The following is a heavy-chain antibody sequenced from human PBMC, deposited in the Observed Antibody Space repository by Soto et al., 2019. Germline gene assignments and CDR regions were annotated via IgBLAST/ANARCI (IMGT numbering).Heavy chain of an antibody. J-gene: IGHJ6*02. Sequence: EAQLVESGGGLVKPGGSLRLSCAASGFTFSSYSMNWVRQAPGKGLEWVSSISSSSSYIYYADSVKGRFTISRDNAKNSLYVQLTCLRGEDTAVYYGARESSGRYYYYGMEVWGPGTTVNVSS. CDR1: GFTFSSYS. CDR3: ARESSGRYYYYGMEV. CDR2: ISSSSSYI. V-gene: IGHV3-21*01. D-gene: IGHD3-10*01.